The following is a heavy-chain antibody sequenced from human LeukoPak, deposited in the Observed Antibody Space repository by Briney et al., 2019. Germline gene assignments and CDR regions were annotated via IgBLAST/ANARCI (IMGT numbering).Heavy chain of an antibody. J-gene: IGHJ4*02. CDR3: ASRSSYYYFDY. CDR1: GFTFSSYW. Sequence: GGSLRLSCAASGFTFSSYWMHWVRQAPGKGLVWVSHINGDGSSTNYADSVRGRFTISRDNAKNTLYLQMNSLRAEDTAVYYCASRSSYYYFDYWGQGTRVTVSS. V-gene: IGHV3-74*01. D-gene: IGHD6-13*01. CDR2: INGDGSST.